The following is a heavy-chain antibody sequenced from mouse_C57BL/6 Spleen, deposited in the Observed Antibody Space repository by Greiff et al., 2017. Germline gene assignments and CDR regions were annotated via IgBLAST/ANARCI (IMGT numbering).Heavy chain of an antibody. Sequence: QVQLQQSGAELVRPGTSVKMSCKASGYTFTNYWIGWAKQRPGHGLEWIGDIYPGGGYTNYNEKFKGKATLTADKSSSTAYMQFSSLTSEDSAIYYWARRRAQATYHYFGYWGQGTTLTVSS. CDR2: IYPGGGYT. D-gene: IGHD3-2*02. CDR3: ARRRAQATYHYFGY. CDR1: GYTFTNYW. V-gene: IGHV1-63*01. J-gene: IGHJ2*01.